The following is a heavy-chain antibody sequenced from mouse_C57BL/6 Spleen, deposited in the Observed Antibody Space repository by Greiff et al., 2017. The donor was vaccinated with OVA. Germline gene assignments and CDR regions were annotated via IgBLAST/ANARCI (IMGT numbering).Heavy chain of an antibody. CDR2: IDPENGDT. V-gene: IGHV14-4*01. J-gene: IGHJ2*01. CDR3: TNWDGGGDYFDY. D-gene: IGHD4-1*01. Sequence: EVQLQQSGAELVRPGASVKVSCTASGFNIKDDYMHWVKQRPEQGLEWIGWIDPENGDTEYASKFQGKATITADTSSNTAYLQLNSLTSEDTAVYYCTNWDGGGDYFDYWGQGTTLTVSS. CDR1: GFNIKDDY.